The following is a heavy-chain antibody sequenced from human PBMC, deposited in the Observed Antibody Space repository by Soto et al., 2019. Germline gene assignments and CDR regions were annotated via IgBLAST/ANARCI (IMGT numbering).Heavy chain of an antibody. D-gene: IGHD3-3*01. V-gene: IGHV4-31*03. CDR3: ARGTTIFGVVTPDDAFDI. CDR2: IYYSGST. CDR1: GGSISSGGYY. J-gene: IGHJ3*02. Sequence: PSETLSLTCTVSGGSISSGGYYWSWTRQHPGKGLEWIGYIYYSGSTYYNPSLKSRVTISVDTSKNQFSLKLSSVTAADTAVYYCARGTTIFGVVTPDDAFDIWGQGTMVTVSS.